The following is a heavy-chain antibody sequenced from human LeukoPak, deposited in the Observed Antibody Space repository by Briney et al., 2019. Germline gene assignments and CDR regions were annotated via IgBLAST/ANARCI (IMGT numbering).Heavy chain of an antibody. CDR3: ARELNSGWNRAVFDY. Sequence: SETLSLTCTVSGGSISSYYWSWIRQPPGKGLEWIGRIYTSGSTNYNPSLKSRVTMSVDTSKNQFSLKLSSVTAADTAVYYCARELNSGWNRAVFDYWGQGTLVTVSS. CDR2: IYTSGST. CDR1: GGSISSYY. V-gene: IGHV4-4*07. D-gene: IGHD6-19*01. J-gene: IGHJ4*02.